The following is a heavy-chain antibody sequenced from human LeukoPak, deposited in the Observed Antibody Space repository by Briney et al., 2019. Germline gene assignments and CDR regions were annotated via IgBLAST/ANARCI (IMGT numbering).Heavy chain of an antibody. V-gene: IGHV4-4*07. CDR3: ARDAYSNSYYWFDP. CDR1: GGSIIGYY. CDR2: IYSSGST. J-gene: IGHJ5*02. Sequence: SETLSLTCTVSGGSIIGYYWSWIRQPAGGGLEWIGRIYSSGSTNYNPSLQSRVTISADKSNNQFSLKLTSVTAADTAVYYCARDAYSNSYYWFDPWGQGTLVTVSS. D-gene: IGHD6-13*01.